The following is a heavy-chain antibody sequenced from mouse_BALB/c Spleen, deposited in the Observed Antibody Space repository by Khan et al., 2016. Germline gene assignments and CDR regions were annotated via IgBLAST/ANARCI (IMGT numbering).Heavy chain of an antibody. Sequence: EVQLVESGGGLVQPKGSLKLSCAASGFTFNTYAMDWVRQAPGKGLEWVARIRTKSNNLSTYYADSVKDRFTISRDDAQSIRCVQMKNVKTDHTGSYYCVRQNLRWYFDVWGSGTTVTGSS. D-gene: IGHD1-1*01. CDR1: GFTFNTYA. V-gene: IGHV10-1*02. CDR2: IRTKSNNLST. J-gene: IGHJ1*01. CDR3: VRQNLRWYFDV.